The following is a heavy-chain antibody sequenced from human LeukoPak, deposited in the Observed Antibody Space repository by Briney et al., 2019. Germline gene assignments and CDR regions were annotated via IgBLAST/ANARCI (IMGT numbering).Heavy chain of an antibody. D-gene: IGHD1-26*01. CDR1: ALTFSRYA. J-gene: IGHJ3*02. CDR3: ARDSWELQDAFGI. Sequence: GGSLRLSCAASALTFSRYAMHWVRQAPGKGLECVTFISYDGSHKDYADSVKGRFTISRDNSKNTLYLQMNSLRAEDTAVYYCARDSWELQDAFGIWGQGTMVTVSS. V-gene: IGHV3-30*04. CDR2: ISYDGSHK.